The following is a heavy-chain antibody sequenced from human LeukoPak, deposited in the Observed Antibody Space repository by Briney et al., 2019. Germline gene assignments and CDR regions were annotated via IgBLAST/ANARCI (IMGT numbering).Heavy chain of an antibody. J-gene: IGHJ6*02. Sequence: ASVKVSCKASGYTFTGYYMHWVRQAPGQGLEWMGWINPNSGGTNYAQKFQGRVTMTRDTSISTAYMELSRLRSDDTAVYYCARDLGGYQHGPNYCYYYGMDVWGQGTTVTVSS. D-gene: IGHD2-2*01. CDR3: ARDLGGYQHGPNYCYYYGMDV. V-gene: IGHV1-2*02. CDR1: GYTFTGYY. CDR2: INPNSGGT.